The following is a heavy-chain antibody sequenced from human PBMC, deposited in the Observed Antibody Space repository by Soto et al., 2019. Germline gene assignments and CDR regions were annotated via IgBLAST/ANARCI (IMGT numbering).Heavy chain of an antibody. V-gene: IGHV1-69*01. CDR1: GGTFSSYA. D-gene: IGHD3-10*01. CDR2: IIPIFGTA. CDR3: AKEWASGSDVCY. J-gene: IGHJ4*01. Sequence: QVQLVQSGAEVKKPGSSVKVSCKASGGTFSSYAISWVRQAPGQGLEWMGGIIPIFGTANYAQKFQGRVTNTAEESTSTALNGLSSLGAGDTAVYCCAKEWASGSDVCYWGPGTLVTVSS.